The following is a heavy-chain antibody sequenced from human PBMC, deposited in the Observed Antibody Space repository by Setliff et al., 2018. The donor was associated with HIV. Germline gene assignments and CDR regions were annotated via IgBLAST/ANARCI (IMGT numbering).Heavy chain of an antibody. CDR2: INYSGST. Sequence: SETLSLTCTVSGGSISSYYWSWIRQPPGKGLEWIGYINYSGSTNYNPSLKSRVTITRDLSTSTAYMELSSLRSEDAAVYYCAADTLQFFHWGQGTLVTVSS. J-gene: IGHJ1*01. D-gene: IGHD3-3*01. CDR1: GGSISSYY. CDR3: AADTLQFFH. V-gene: IGHV4-59*12.